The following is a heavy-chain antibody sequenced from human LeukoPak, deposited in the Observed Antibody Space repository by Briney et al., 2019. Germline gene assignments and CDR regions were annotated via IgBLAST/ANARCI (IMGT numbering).Heavy chain of an antibody. D-gene: IGHD3-3*01. V-gene: IGHV1-2*02. Sequence: GASVKVSCKASGYTFTGYYMHWVRQAPGQGLEWMGWINPNSGGTNYAQKFQGRVTMTRDTSISTAYMELSRLRSDDTAVYYCARVDDFWSGYYQPYYFDYWGQGTLVTVSS. J-gene: IGHJ4*02. CDR2: INPNSGGT. CDR1: GYTFTGYY. CDR3: ARVDDFWSGYYQPYYFDY.